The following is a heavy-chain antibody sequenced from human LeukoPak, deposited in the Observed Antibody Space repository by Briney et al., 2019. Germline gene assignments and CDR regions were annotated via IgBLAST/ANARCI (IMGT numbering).Heavy chain of an antibody. CDR2: IYYSGST. J-gene: IGHJ4*02. D-gene: IGHD6-13*01. V-gene: IGHV4-59*01. CDR3: ARDSPYSSSWLDY. Sequence: KPSETLSLTXTVSGGSISSYYWSWIRQPPGKGVEWIGYIYYSGSTNYNPSLKSRVTISVDTSKNQFSLKLSSVTAADTAVYYCARDSPYSSSWLDYWGQGTLVTVSS. CDR1: GGSISSYY.